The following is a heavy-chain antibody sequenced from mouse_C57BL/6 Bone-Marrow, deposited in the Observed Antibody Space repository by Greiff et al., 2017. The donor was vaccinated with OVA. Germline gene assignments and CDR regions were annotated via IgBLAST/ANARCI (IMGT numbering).Heavy chain of an antibody. D-gene: IGHD1-1*01. Sequence: ESGPGLVKPSQSLSLTCSVTSYSITSGYYWNWIRQFPGNKLEWMGYISYDGSNNYNPSLKNRISITRDTSKNQFFLKLNSVTTEDTATYYCARDYYYGSSYGYWGQGTTLTVSS. J-gene: IGHJ2*01. CDR2: ISYDGSN. V-gene: IGHV3-6*01. CDR1: SYSITSGYY. CDR3: ARDYYYGSSYGY.